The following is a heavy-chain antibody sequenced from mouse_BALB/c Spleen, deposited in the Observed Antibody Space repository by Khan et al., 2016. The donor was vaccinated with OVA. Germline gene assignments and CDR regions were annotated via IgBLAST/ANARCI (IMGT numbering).Heavy chain of an antibody. V-gene: IGHV1S41*01. CDR2: IGPGSSNT. D-gene: IGHD1-1*01. J-gene: IGHJ4*01. CDR1: GYTFTSYW. CDR3: ARENYYGRTYYAMDY. Sequence: DLVKPGTSVKLSCKASGYTFTSYWINWIKQRPGQGLEWIGPIGPGSSNTYYNEMFKGKAALTVDTSSTTAYIQFSSLSSEDSAVYFCARENYYGRTYYAMDYWGQGTSVTVSS.